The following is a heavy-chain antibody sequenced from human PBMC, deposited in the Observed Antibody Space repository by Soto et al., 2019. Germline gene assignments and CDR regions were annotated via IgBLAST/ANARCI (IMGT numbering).Heavy chain of an antibody. V-gene: IGHV1-24*01. J-gene: IGHJ5*02. CDR2: FDPEDGET. D-gene: IGHD2-2*01. CDR1: GYTLTELS. Sequence: ASVKVSCKVSGYTLTELSMHWVRQAPGKGLEWMGGFDPEDGETIYAQKFQGRVTITADKSTSTAYMELSSLRSEDTAVYYCARVGGHCISTSSPHPNWFDPWGQGTLVTVSS. CDR3: ARVGGHCISTSSPHPNWFDP.